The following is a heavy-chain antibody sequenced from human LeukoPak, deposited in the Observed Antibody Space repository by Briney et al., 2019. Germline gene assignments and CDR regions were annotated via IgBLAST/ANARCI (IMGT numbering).Heavy chain of an antibody. CDR1: GGSISSSSYY. V-gene: IGHV4-39*07. CDR2: IYYSGST. D-gene: IGHD5-18*01. Sequence: SETLSLTCTVSGGSISSSSYYWGWIRQPPGKGLEWIGSIYYSGSTYYNPSLKSRVTISVDTSKNQFSLKLSSVTAADTAVYYCARTEESGYSYGYFGYYYYMDVWGKGTTDTVSS. CDR3: ARTEESGYSYGYFGYYYYMDV. J-gene: IGHJ6*03.